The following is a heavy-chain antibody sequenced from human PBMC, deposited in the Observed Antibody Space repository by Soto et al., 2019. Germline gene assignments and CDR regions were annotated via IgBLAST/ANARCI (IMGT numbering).Heavy chain of an antibody. CDR2: MNPNSGNT. CDR1: GYTFTSYD. CDR3: ARTPHTRGESYYYYMDV. V-gene: IGHV1-8*01. Sequence: ASVKVSCKASGYTFTSYDINWVRQATGQGLEWMGWMNPNSGNTGYAQKFQGRVTMTRNTSISTAYMELSSLRSEDTAVYYCARTPHTRGESYYYYMDVWGKGTTVTVSS. D-gene: IGHD2-15*01. J-gene: IGHJ6*03.